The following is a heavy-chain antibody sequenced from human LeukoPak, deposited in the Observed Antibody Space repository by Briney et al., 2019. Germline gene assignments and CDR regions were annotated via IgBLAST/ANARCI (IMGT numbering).Heavy chain of an antibody. CDR3: ARAGISGWGYFQH. D-gene: IGHD6-19*01. J-gene: IGHJ1*01. Sequence: KPSETLSLTCAVSGGSISSYYWSWIRQPPGKALEWIGYIYYSGSPNYSPSLKSRVTISGDTSKNQLSLKLSSVTAADTAVYYCARAGISGWGYFQHWGQGTLVTVSS. V-gene: IGHV4-59*01. CDR2: IYYSGSP. CDR1: GGSISSYY.